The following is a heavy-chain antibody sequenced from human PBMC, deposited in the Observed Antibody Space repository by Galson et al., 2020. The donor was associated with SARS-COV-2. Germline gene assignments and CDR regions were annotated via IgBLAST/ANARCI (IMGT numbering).Heavy chain of an antibody. CDR2: IWYDGSNK. V-gene: IGHV3-33*01. Sequence: GESLKISCAASGFTFSSYGMHWVRQAPGKGLEWVAVIWYDGSNKYYADSVKGRFTISRDNSKNTLYLQMNSLRAEDTAVYYCARDIAIAAAGTEDWFDPWGQGTLVTVSS. D-gene: IGHD6-13*01. CDR3: ARDIAIAAAGTEDWFDP. CDR1: GFTFSSYG. J-gene: IGHJ5*02.